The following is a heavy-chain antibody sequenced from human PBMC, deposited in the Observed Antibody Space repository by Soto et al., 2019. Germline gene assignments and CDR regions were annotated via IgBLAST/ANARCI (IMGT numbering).Heavy chain of an antibody. Sequence: GASVKVSCKASGYTFTSYAMHWVRQAPGQGLEWMGWINPNSGSTNYAQKFQGWVTMTKNTLYLQMNSLRAEDTAVYSCAKFQRYCSSGSCFYFYYMEVWGKGTTVTVS. CDR2: INPNSGST. CDR3: AKFQRYCSSGSCFYFYYMEV. V-gene: IGHV1-2*04. CDR1: GYTFTSYA. J-gene: IGHJ6*03. D-gene: IGHD2-15*01.